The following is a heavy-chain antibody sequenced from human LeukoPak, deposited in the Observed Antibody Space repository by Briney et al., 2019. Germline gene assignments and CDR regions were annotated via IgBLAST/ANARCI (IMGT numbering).Heavy chain of an antibody. J-gene: IGHJ4*02. CDR2: ISYDGSDK. Sequence: GGSLRLSCAASGFTFSSYAMHWVRQAPGKGLEWGTVISYDGSDKYYADSVKGRFTIFRDNSKNALYLQMNSLRAEDTAVYYCAKALERYFDWWGQGTLVTVSS. D-gene: IGHD3-9*01. CDR1: GFTFSSYA. CDR3: AKALERYFDW. V-gene: IGHV3-30-3*01.